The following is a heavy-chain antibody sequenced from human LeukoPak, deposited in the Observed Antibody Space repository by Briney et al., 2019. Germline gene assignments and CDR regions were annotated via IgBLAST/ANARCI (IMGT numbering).Heavy chain of an antibody. Sequence: PGGSLRLSCAASGFTFSSYWMSWVRQAPGKGLEWAANINQDGSNKYYVDSVKGRFTISRDNAKNSLYLQMNSLRADDTAVYYCARVPVVVVPAGFDYWGQGTLVTVSS. V-gene: IGHV3-7*04. CDR2: INQDGSNK. D-gene: IGHD2-15*01. J-gene: IGHJ4*02. CDR1: GFTFSSYW. CDR3: ARVPVVVVPAGFDY.